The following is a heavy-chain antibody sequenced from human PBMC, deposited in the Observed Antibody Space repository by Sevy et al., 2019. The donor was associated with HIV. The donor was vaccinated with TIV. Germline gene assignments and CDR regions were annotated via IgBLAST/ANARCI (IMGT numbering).Heavy chain of an antibody. CDR3: AREAYYYDSREENWFDP. CDR1: GFTFSTYS. V-gene: IGHV3-48*02. J-gene: IGHJ5*02. D-gene: IGHD3-22*01. CDR2: IGRTSTTT. Sequence: GGSLRLSCKASGFTFSTYSMHWVRQAPGKGLEWVSSIGRTSTTTYYADSVKGRFTISRDNAKNSLYLQMNSLRDEDTAVYYCAREAYYYDSREENWFDPWGQGTLVTVSS.